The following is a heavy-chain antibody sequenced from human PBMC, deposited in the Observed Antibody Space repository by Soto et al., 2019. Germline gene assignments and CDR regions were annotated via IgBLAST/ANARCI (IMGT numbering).Heavy chain of an antibody. CDR2: INPNSGGT. Sequence: ASVKVSCKASGYTFTGYYMHWVRQAPGQGLEWMGWINPNSGGTNYAQKFQGRVTMTRDTSISTAYMELSRLRSDDTAVYYCARVFSGGAGTLFDYWGQGTLVTVS. J-gene: IGHJ4*02. CDR3: ARVFSGGAGTLFDY. D-gene: IGHD1-1*01. V-gene: IGHV1-2*02. CDR1: GYTFTGYY.